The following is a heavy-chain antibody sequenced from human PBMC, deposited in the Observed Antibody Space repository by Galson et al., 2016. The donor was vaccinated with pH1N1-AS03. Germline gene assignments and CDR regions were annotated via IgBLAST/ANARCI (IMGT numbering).Heavy chain of an antibody. J-gene: IGHJ6*03. D-gene: IGHD3-3*01. CDR3: AKGDDFWSGYSPNYDYFMDV. CDR2: ISGSGGTT. V-gene: IGHV3-23*01. Sequence: SLRLSCAASGFSFSTYAMTWVRQAPGKGLEWVSGISGSGGTTYYAESVKGRSAISRDNSKNTLYLLMNSLRAEETAVYYCAKGDDFWSGYSPNYDYFMDVWGKGTTVTVSS. CDR1: GFSFSTYA.